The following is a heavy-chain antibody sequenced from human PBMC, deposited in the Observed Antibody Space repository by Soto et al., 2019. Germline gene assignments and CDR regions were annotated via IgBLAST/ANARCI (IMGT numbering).Heavy chain of an antibody. V-gene: IGHV3-30-3*01. D-gene: IGHD1-1*01. Sequence: QVQLVESGGGVVQPGRSLRLSCAASGFTFSSYAMHWVRQAPGKGLEWVAVISYDGSNKYYADSVKGRFTISRDNSKNTLYLQMNSLRAEDTAVYYWAREPNWALDYWGQGTLVTVSS. CDR3: AREPNWALDY. CDR1: GFTFSSYA. J-gene: IGHJ4*02. CDR2: ISYDGSNK.